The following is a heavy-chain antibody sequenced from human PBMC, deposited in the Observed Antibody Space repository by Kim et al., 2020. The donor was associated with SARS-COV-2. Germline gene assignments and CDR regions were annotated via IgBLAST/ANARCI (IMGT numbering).Heavy chain of an antibody. Sequence: SETLSLTCTVSGGSISSYYWSWIRQPPGKGLEWIGFIYYSGSTNYNPSLKSRVTISVDTSKNQFSLKLSSVTAADTAVYYCSRFTAGDDYWGQGTLGTVSS. CDR2: IYYSGST. CDR3: SRFTAGDDY. J-gene: IGHJ4*02. V-gene: IGHV4-59*01. CDR1: GGSISSYY. D-gene: IGHD3-16*01.